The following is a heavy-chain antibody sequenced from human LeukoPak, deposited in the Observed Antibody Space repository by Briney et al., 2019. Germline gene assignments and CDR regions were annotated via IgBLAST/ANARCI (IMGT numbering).Heavy chain of an antibody. CDR2: IIPILGIA. D-gene: IGHD5-24*01. V-gene: IGHV1-69*04. Sequence: GASVKVSCKASGGTFSSYAISWVRQAPGQGLEWMGRIIPILGIANYAQKFQGRVTITADKSTSTAYMELSSLRSEDTAVYYCARDSPRDGYNGDYAFDIWGQGTMVTVSS. CDR1: GGTFSSYA. J-gene: IGHJ3*02. CDR3: ARDSPRDGYNGDYAFDI.